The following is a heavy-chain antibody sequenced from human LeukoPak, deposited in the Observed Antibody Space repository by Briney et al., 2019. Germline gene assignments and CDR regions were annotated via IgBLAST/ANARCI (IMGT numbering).Heavy chain of an antibody. D-gene: IGHD6-19*01. Sequence: SETLSLTCTVSGGSISSSSYYWGWIRQPPGKGLEWIGYIYYSGSTNYNPSLKSRVTISVDTSKNQFSLKLSSVTAADTAVYYCARYSSGWYQGYWGQGTLVTVSS. CDR3: ARYSSGWYQGY. J-gene: IGHJ4*02. CDR2: IYYSGST. CDR1: GGSISSSSYY. V-gene: IGHV4-61*05.